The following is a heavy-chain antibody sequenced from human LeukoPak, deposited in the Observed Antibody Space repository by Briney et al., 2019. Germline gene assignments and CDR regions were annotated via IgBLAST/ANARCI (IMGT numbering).Heavy chain of an antibody. Sequence: GTSLRLSCAASGFTFSNAWMNWVRQAPGKGLEWVGRIKSKTDGGTTDYAAPVKGRFTISRDDSKNTLYLQMNSLKTEDTAVYYCTIGREYSSPAGVYYFDYWGQGTLVTVSS. V-gene: IGHV3-15*07. CDR3: TIGREYSSPAGVYYFDY. CDR1: GFTFSNAW. D-gene: IGHD6-6*01. J-gene: IGHJ4*02. CDR2: IKSKTDGGTT.